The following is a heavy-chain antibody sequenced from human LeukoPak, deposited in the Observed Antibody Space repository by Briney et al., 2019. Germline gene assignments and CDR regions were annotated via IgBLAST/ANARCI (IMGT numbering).Heavy chain of an antibody. Sequence: HPGGSLRLSCAASGFTVSSNYMTWVRQAPGKGLDGVSVIYSGGSTYYADSVKGRFTISRDNSKNTLFLQMNSLRPEDTAVYYCARGASGTYYFGYWGRGTLVTVSS. D-gene: IGHD1-26*01. V-gene: IGHV3-66*02. CDR1: GFTVSSNY. J-gene: IGHJ4*02. CDR3: ARGASGTYYFGY. CDR2: IYSGGST.